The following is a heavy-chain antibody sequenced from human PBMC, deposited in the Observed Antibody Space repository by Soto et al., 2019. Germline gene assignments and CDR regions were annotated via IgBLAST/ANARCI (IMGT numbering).Heavy chain of an antibody. CDR3: ARDRWVGATPPYYYAMDV. CDR1: GFTFSSHG. CDR2: IWYDGSNK. J-gene: IGHJ6*02. V-gene: IGHV3-33*01. D-gene: IGHD1-26*01. Sequence: QVQLVESGGGVVRPGRSLRLSCAASGFTFSSHGIHWVRQAPGKGLEWVAVIWYDGSNKFYADSVKGRFTISRDNYKNTLYLQLNSLGAEDTAVYYCARDRWVGATPPYYYAMDVWGQGTTVTVSS.